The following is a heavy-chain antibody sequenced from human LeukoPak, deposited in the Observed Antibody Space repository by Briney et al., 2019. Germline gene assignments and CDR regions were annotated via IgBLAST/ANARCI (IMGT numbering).Heavy chain of an antibody. CDR1: GGSISSSSYY. CDR2: IYYSGST. D-gene: IGHD4-23*01. CDR3: ARASTVVTQIDY. J-gene: IGHJ4*02. V-gene: IGHV4-39*01. Sequence: PSETLSLTCTASGGSISSSSYYWGWIRQPPGKGLEWIGSIYYSGSTYYNPSLKSRVTISVDTSKNQFSLKLSSVTAADTAVYYCARASTVVTQIDYWGQGTLVTVSS.